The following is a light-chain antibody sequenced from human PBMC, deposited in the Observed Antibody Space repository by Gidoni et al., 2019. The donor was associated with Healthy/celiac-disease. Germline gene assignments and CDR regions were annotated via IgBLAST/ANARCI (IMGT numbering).Light chain of an antibody. Sequence: DIQMTQSPSSLSASVGDRVTITCRASQSISSYLNGYQQKPGKAPKLLIYAASSLQSGVPSRYSGSGSGTDVTLTISSLQPEDFATYYCQQSYSTPLTFGGGTKVEIK. CDR1: QSISSY. CDR2: AAS. J-gene: IGKJ4*01. CDR3: QQSYSTPLT. V-gene: IGKV1-39*01.